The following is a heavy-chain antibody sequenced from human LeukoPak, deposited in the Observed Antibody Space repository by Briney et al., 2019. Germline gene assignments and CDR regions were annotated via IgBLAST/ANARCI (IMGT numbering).Heavy chain of an antibody. CDR2: ISSGSSYI. Sequence: GGSLRLSCAASGFTFSSSNMNWVRQAPGKGLEWVSSISSGSSYIYYADSVKGRFTISRDNAKNSLYLQMNSLRAEDTAVYYCARGPFYGDYVLGYWGQGTLVTVSS. CDR3: ARGPFYGDYVLGY. D-gene: IGHD4-17*01. V-gene: IGHV3-21*01. CDR1: GFTFSSSN. J-gene: IGHJ4*02.